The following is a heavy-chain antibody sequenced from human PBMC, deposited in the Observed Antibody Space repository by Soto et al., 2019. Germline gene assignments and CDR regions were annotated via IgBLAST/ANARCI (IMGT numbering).Heavy chain of an antibody. CDR1: GFIFNTYW. CDR2: IKEDGSEK. J-gene: IGHJ4*02. Sequence: PGGSLRLSCAASGFIFNTYWMSWVRQAPGKGLEWVAIIKEDGSEKLYVDSVKGRFTISRDNAKKSLYLQMNSLRVEDTALYYCARDKGSFSTSSFGPIRWGQGTLVTVSS. V-gene: IGHV3-7*01. CDR3: ARDKGSFSTSSFGPIR. D-gene: IGHD6-6*01.